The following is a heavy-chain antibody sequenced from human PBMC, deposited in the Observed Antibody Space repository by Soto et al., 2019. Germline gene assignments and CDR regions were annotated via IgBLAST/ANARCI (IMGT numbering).Heavy chain of an antibody. D-gene: IGHD2-15*01. CDR1: GYLFSAYS. CDR3: AREENCSDGVCYSEYFQR. Sequence: XSVKVSCEASGYLFSAYSMHWVRQAPGQGLEWMGVVNPSGGSTNYAQRFQGRITMTRDTSTSTVYMDLKFLTSEDTAVYYCAREENCSDGVCYSEYFQRWGQGTLVTVSS. V-gene: IGHV1-46*01. CDR2: VNPSGGST. J-gene: IGHJ1*01.